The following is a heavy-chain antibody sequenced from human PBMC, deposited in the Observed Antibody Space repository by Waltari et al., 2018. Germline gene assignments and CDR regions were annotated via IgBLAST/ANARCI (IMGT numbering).Heavy chain of an antibody. Sequence: QVQLQESGPGLVKPSQTLSLTCTVSGGSISSGDYYWSWIRQPPGQGLEWIVYIYYSGSTYYSPSLKSRVTISVDTSKNQFSLKLSSVTAADTAVYYCARDAVPANTYYDFWSGYYSYFDYWGQGTLVTVSS. D-gene: IGHD3-3*01. J-gene: IGHJ4*02. CDR3: ARDAVPANTYYDFWSGYYSYFDY. CDR1: GGSISSGDYY. CDR2: IYYSGST. V-gene: IGHV4-30-4*08.